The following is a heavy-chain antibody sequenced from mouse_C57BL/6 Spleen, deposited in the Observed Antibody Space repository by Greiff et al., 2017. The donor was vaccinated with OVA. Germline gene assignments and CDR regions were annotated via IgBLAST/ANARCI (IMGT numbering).Heavy chain of an antibody. Sequence: QVQLQQSGPELVKPGASVKISCKASGYAFSSSWMNWVKQRPGKGLEWIGRIYPGDGDTNYNGKFKGKATLTVDKSSSTAYMQLSSLTSADSAFSFCARPITTIVAGDYFDYWGQGTTLTVSS. CDR2: IYPGDGDT. CDR1: GYAFSSSW. D-gene: IGHD1-1*01. J-gene: IGHJ2*01. CDR3: ARPITTIVAGDYFDY. V-gene: IGHV1-82*01.